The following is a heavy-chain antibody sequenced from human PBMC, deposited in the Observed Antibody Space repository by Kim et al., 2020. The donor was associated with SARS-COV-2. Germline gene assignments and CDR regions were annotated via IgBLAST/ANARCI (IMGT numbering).Heavy chain of an antibody. D-gene: IGHD6-13*01. CDR3: ARGHIAAAGTKVGKQHTKKTPNYWFDP. Sequence: SETLSLTCAVYGGSFSGYYWSWIRQPPGKGLEWIGEIDHSGSTNYNPSLKSRVTISVDTSKNQFSLKLSSVTAADTAVYYCARGHIAAAGTKVGKQHTKKTPNYWFDPWGQGTLVTVSP. J-gene: IGHJ5*02. V-gene: IGHV4-34*01. CDR2: IDHSGST. CDR1: GGSFSGYY.